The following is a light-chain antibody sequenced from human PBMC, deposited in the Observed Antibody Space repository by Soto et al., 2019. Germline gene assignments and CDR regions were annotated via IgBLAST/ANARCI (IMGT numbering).Light chain of an antibody. Sequence: AIQLTQSPSSLSASVGDRVTITCRASQGISSALAWYQQRPGEAPNLLIYDASSLKSGVPSRFSGSGSGTDFTLTISSLQPEDFATYFGQQSNSYPLNFGGGTRVEIK. CDR1: QGISSA. V-gene: IGKV1-13*02. CDR3: QQSNSYPLN. J-gene: IGKJ4*01. CDR2: DAS.